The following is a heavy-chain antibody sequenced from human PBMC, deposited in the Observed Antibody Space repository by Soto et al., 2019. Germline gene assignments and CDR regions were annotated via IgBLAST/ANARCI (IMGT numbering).Heavy chain of an antibody. CDR1: GSAITRYY. J-gene: IGHJ6*02. Sequence: QVDLVQSGAEVKKPGASVTISCKASGSAITRYYIHWVRQAPGRGLEWMGIINPGGGSASYAQKFQGRVNIDKDPSPGTVYIELRSLRTGDPGVYFCSRDTSGRSINGVDVRGQGTTVNVSS. V-gene: IGHV1-46*01. D-gene: IGHD1-26*01. CDR3: SRDTSGRSINGVDV. CDR2: INPGGGSA.